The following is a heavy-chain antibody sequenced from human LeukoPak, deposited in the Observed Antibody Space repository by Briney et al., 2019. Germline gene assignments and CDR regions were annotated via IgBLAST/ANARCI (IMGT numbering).Heavy chain of an antibody. V-gene: IGHV4-59*12. CDR1: GGSISSYY. CDR2: IYYSGST. CDR3: ARVIQRTYYFDY. D-gene: IGHD5-18*01. Sequence: SETLSLTCTVSGGSISSYYWSWIRQPPGKGLEWIGYIYYSGSTNYNPSLKSRVTISVDTSKNQFSLKLSPVTAADTAVYYCARVIQRTYYFDYWGQGTLVTVSS. J-gene: IGHJ4*02.